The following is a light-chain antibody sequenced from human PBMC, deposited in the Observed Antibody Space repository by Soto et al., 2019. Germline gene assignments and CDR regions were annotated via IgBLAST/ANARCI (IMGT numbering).Light chain of an antibody. CDR3: HQHGGSPET. V-gene: IGKV3-15*01. Sequence: EIVMTHSPATLSVSPCERATLSFRASQTVNSNLAWYQQKPGQAPRLLIYGASTRATGIPARFSGSGSGTEFILTISRLEPDDFAIYHCHQHGGSPETFGQGTKVDI. J-gene: IGKJ1*01. CDR2: GAS. CDR1: QTVNSN.